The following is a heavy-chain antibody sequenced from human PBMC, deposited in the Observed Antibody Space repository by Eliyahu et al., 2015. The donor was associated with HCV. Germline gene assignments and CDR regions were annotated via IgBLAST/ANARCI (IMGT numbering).Heavy chain of an antibody. CDR3: ARDRVEYCTNGVCYSSYYYGMDV. D-gene: IGHD2-8*01. Sequence: QLQLQESGPGLVKPSETLSLTCTVSGGSISSSSYYWGWIRQPPGKGLEWIGSIYYSGSTYYNPSLKSRVTISVDTSKNQFSLKLSSVTAADTAVYYCARDRVEYCTNGVCYSSYYYGMDVWGQGTTVTVSS. CDR1: GGSISSSSYY. J-gene: IGHJ6*02. V-gene: IGHV4-39*02. CDR2: IYYSGST.